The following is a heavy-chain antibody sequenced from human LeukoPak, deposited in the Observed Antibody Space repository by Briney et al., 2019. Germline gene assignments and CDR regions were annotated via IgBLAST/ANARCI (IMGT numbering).Heavy chain of an antibody. D-gene: IGHD2-21*01. Sequence: GGSLRLSCAVSGFTVSSNYMSWVRQAPGRGLEWVSVIYSGGSTYYADSVKGRFTISRDNSKNTLYLQMNSLRAEDTAVYYCARVGDMEYFQHWGQGTLVTVSS. J-gene: IGHJ1*01. CDR3: ARVGDMEYFQH. CDR2: IYSGGST. CDR1: GFTVSSNY. V-gene: IGHV3-53*01.